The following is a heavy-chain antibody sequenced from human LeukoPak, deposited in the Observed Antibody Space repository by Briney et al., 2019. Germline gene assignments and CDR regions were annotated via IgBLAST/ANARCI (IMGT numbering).Heavy chain of an antibody. J-gene: IGHJ4*02. CDR3: TRVWYYPLYYFDY. D-gene: IGHD2-8*01. CDR2: ISGSGGST. CDR1: GFTFSSYA. Sequence: GGSLRLSCAASGFTFSSYAMSWVRQAPGKGLEWVSAISGSGGSTYYADSVKGRFTISRDNSKNTLYLQMNSLRAEDTAVYYCTRVWYYPLYYFDYWGQGTLVTVSS. V-gene: IGHV3-23*01.